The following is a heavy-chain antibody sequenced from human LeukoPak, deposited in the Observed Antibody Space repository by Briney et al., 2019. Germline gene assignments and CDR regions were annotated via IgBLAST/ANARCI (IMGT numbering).Heavy chain of an antibody. J-gene: IGHJ4*02. CDR1: GFTFSSYA. V-gene: IGHV1-69*04. D-gene: IGHD3-3*01. CDR3: ASTIFGVVGYYFDY. CDR2: IIPILGIA. Sequence: GGSLRLSCAASGFTFSSYAISWVRQAPGQGLEWMGRIIPILGIANYAQKFQGRVTITADKSTSTAYMELSSLRSEDTAVYYCASTIFGVVGYYFDYWGQGTLVTVSS.